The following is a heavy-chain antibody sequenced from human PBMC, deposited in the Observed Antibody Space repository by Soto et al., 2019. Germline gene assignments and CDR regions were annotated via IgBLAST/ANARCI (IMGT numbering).Heavy chain of an antibody. Sequence: QVQLVQSGAEVKKPGSSVKVSCKASGGTFSSYTISWVRQAPGQGLEWMGRIIPIIGIANYAQKFQGRVTITADKSTSTAYMELSSLRSQDTAVYYRARPEEWDILPRYWGQGTLVTVSS. V-gene: IGHV1-69*02. CDR2: IIPIIGIA. D-gene: IGHD1-26*01. CDR1: GGTFSSYT. J-gene: IGHJ4*02. CDR3: ARPEEWDILPRY.